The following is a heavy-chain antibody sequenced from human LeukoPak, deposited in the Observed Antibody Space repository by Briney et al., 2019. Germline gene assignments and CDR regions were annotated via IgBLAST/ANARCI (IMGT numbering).Heavy chain of an antibody. CDR2: ISGSGGST. CDR3: AKDLDTAMASYYYYGMDV. V-gene: IGHV3-23*01. J-gene: IGHJ6*02. D-gene: IGHD5-18*01. Sequence: GGSLRLSCAASGFTFSSYAMSWVRQAPGKGLEWVSAISGSGGSTYYADSVEGRFTISRDNSKNTLYLQMNSLRAEDTAVYYCAKDLDTAMASYYYYGMDVWGQGTTVTVSS. CDR1: GFTFSSYA.